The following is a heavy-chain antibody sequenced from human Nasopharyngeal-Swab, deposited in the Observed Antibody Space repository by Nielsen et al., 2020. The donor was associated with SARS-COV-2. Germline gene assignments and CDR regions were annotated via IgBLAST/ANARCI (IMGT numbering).Heavy chain of an antibody. CDR3: AKDLRGPYFF. CDR2: ISGSGDISGSGGST. V-gene: IGHV3-23*01. J-gene: IGHJ4*02. Sequence: GESLKIFCVASGFPFRTYGMTWVRQAPGKGLEWVSAISGSGDISGSGGSTYYADSVKGRFTISRDNSKNTLSLQMNSLRADDTAVYYCAKDLRGPYFFWGQGTLVTVSS. CDR1: GFPFRTYG. D-gene: IGHD2/OR15-2a*01.